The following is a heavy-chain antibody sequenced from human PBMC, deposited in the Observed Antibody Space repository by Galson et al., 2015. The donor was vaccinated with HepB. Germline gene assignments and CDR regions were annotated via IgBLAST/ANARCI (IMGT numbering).Heavy chain of an antibody. D-gene: IGHD6-13*01. J-gene: IGHJ4*02. V-gene: IGHV4-39*01. CDR2: IYYTGTT. Sequence: TLSLTCIVSSGSISNYYWGWIRQPPGKGLEWIGTIYYTGTTYYSPSLKSRVTISVGSSNNQFSLKVPSVTAADTAVYYCARRPTYSGSWDFDYWGQGTLVTVSS. CDR1: SGSISNYY. CDR3: ARRPTYSGSWDFDY.